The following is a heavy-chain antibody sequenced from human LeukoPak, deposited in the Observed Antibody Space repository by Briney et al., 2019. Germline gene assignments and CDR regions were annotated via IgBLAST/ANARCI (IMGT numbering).Heavy chain of an antibody. CDR1: GGSISSYY. Sequence: PSETLSLTCTVSGGSISSYYWSWIRQPPGKGLEWIGYIYYSGSTNYNPSLKSRVTISVDTSMNQFSLKLSSVTAADTAVYYCARDRVGAKRPGYDGFAIWGQGTMVTVSS. D-gene: IGHD1-26*01. CDR3: ARDRVGAKRPGYDGFAI. CDR2: IYYSGST. J-gene: IGHJ3*02. V-gene: IGHV4-59*12.